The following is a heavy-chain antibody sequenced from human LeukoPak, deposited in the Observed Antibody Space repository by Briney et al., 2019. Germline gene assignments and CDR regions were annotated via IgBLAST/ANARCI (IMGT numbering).Heavy chain of an antibody. V-gene: IGHV3-30*03. Sequence: GRSLRLSCAASGFTFISYGMHWVRRAPGKGLEWVAVISYDGSNKYYADSVKGRFTISRDNSKNTLYLQMNSLRAEDTAVYYCASHDCSGGSCYSGYWGQGTLVTVSS. CDR1: GFTFISYG. D-gene: IGHD2-15*01. J-gene: IGHJ4*02. CDR2: ISYDGSNK. CDR3: ASHDCSGGSCYSGY.